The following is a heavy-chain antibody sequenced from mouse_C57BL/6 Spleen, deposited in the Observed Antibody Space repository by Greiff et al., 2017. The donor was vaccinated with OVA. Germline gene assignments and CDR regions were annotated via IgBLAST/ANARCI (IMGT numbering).Heavy chain of an antibody. D-gene: IGHD4-1*01. V-gene: IGHV3-6*01. CDR1: GYSITSGYY. J-gene: IGHJ3*01. Sequence: EVKLQESGPGLVKPSQSLSLTCSVTGYSITSGYYWNWIRQFPGNKLEWMGYISYDGSNNYNPSLKNRISITRDTSKNQFFLKLNSVTTEDTATYYCAREELGFAYWGQETLVTVSA. CDR3: AREELGFAY. CDR2: ISYDGSN.